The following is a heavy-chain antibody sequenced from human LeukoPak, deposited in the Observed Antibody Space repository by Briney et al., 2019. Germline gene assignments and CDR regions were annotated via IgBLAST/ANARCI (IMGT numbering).Heavy chain of an antibody. CDR2: IYYSGST. J-gene: IGHJ4*02. CDR1: GFTFSSHG. V-gene: IGHV4-39*07. D-gene: IGHD3-22*01. Sequence: GSLRLSCAASGFTFSSHGMSWVRQPPGKGLEWIGSIYYSGSTYYNPSLKSRVTISVDTSKNQFSLKLSSVTAADTAVYYCARLKITMIVVVLDYWGQGTLVTVSS. CDR3: ARLKITMIVVVLDY.